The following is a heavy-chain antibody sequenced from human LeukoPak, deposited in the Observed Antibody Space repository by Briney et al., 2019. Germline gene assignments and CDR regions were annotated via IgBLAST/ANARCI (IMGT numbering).Heavy chain of an antibody. CDR3: ARGVVPAAIWVSNWFDP. D-gene: IGHD2-2*02. CDR1: GGSISSSSYY. Sequence: SETLSLTCTVSGGSISSSSYYWVWIRQPPGKGLEWIGSIYYSGSTYYNPSLKSRVTISVDTSKNQFSLKLSSVTAADTAVYYCARGVVPAAIWVSNWFDPWGQGTLVTVSS. CDR2: IYYSGST. J-gene: IGHJ5*02. V-gene: IGHV4-39*07.